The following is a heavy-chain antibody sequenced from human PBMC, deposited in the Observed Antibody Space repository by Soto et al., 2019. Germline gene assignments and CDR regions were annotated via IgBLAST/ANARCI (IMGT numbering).Heavy chain of an antibody. CDR3: ARKVPGSTSRPDYWYFDL. J-gene: IGHJ2*01. CDR2: ISGGGDAP. CDR1: GFTFINYA. Sequence: EVQLLESGGGLVQPGGSLRLSCAGSGFTFINYAMNWVRQAPGKGLEWVSTISGGGDAPFFADSVRGRFTISRDNSKNTVTLQMNNLGVDDMAVYFCARKVPGSTSRPDYWYFDLWGRGTLVTVSS. D-gene: IGHD3-10*01. V-gene: IGHV3-23*01.